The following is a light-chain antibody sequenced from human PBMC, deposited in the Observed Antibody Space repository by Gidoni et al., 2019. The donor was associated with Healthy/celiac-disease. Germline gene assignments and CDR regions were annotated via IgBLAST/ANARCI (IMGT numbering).Light chain of an antibody. J-gene: IGLJ2*01. CDR1: SSNIGAGYD. Sequence: QSVLTQPHSVSGAPGQRCTISCTGSSSNIGAGYDVHWYQQFPGTAPKLLIYGNSNRPSGVPDRFSGSKSGTSASLAITGLQAEDEADYYCQSYDSSQVVFGGGTKLTVL. CDR3: QSYDSSQVV. V-gene: IGLV1-40*01. CDR2: GNS.